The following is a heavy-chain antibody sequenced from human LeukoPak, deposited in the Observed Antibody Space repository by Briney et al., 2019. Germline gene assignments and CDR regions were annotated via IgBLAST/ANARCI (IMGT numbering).Heavy chain of an antibody. CDR1: GFTFSGSA. CDR3: TSPSGRGVQNWFDP. Sequence: GGSLRLSCAASGFTFSGSATHWVRQASGKGLEWVGRIRSKANSYATAYAASVKGRFTISRDDSKNTAYLQMNSLKTEDTAVYYCTSPSGRGVQNWFDPWGQGTLVTVSS. J-gene: IGHJ5*02. CDR2: IRSKANSYAT. D-gene: IGHD3-10*01. V-gene: IGHV3-73*01.